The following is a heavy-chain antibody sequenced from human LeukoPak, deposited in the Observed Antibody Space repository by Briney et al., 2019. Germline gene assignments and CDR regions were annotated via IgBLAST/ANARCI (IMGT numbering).Heavy chain of an antibody. D-gene: IGHD3-22*01. CDR1: GGSINSYY. CDR3: ARGKYYYDSSTYHYVQFDY. Sequence: KPSETLSLTCTVSGGSINSYYWSWIRQTPGKGLEWIGYVFYSGSTKYNPSLESRVTISVDTSKNQFSLKLYSVTAADTAVYYCARGKYYYDSSTYHYVQFDYWGQGSLVTVSS. V-gene: IGHV4-59*01. J-gene: IGHJ4*02. CDR2: VFYSGST.